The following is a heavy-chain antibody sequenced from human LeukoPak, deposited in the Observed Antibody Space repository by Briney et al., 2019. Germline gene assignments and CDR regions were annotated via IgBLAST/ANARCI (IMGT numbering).Heavy chain of an antibody. CDR1: GFTFDDYA. V-gene: IGHV3-9*01. J-gene: IGHJ4*02. Sequence: GRSLRLSCAASGFTFDDYAMHWVRQAPGKGLEWVSGISWNSGSIGYADSVKGRVTISRDNAKNSLYLQMNSLRAEDTALYYCAKSGETGRYFDWSYPDYWGQGTLVTVSS. CDR3: AKSGETGRYFDWSYPDY. D-gene: IGHD3-9*01. CDR2: ISWNSGSI.